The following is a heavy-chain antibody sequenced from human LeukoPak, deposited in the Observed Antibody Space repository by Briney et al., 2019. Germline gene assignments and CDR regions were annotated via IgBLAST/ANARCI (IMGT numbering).Heavy chain of an antibody. J-gene: IGHJ3*02. CDR3: ATRAIVGATHAFDI. V-gene: IGHV1-24*01. D-gene: IGHD1-26*01. CDR1: GYTLTELS. Sequence: ASVKVSCKVSGYTLTELSMHWVRQAPGKGLEWMGGFDPEDGETIYAQKFQGRVTMTEDTSTDTAYMELSSLRSEDTAVYYCATRAIVGATHAFDIWGQGTMVTVSS. CDR2: FDPEDGET.